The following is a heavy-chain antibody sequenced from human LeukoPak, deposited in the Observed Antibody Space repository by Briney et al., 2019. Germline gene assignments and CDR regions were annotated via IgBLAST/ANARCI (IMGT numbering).Heavy chain of an antibody. CDR3: AKDIGSVHRRSFDI. Sequence: PGGSLRLSCAASGFTFDDYAMHWVRQAPGKGLEWVSGISWNSGSIGYADSVKGRFTISRDNAKNSLYLQMNSLRAEDTALYYCAKDIGSVHRRSFDIWGQGTMVTVSS. D-gene: IGHD1-1*01. V-gene: IGHV3-9*01. J-gene: IGHJ3*02. CDR1: GFTFDDYA. CDR2: ISWNSGSI.